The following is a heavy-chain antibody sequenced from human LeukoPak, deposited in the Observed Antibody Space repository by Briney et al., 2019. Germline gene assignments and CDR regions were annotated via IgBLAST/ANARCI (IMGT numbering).Heavy chain of an antibody. J-gene: IGHJ4*02. D-gene: IGHD3-16*01. Sequence: SETLSLTCTVSGGTISSYYRSWIRQAPGKGLEWIGFIYYSGSTYYTPSLKSRFTISVDKSKNPFYPQLNTVTAADTAVYYCARDWGSEGYFDDWGQGTLVTVSS. V-gene: IGHV4-59*01. CDR3: ARDWGSEGYFDD. CDR1: GGTISSYY. CDR2: IYYSGST.